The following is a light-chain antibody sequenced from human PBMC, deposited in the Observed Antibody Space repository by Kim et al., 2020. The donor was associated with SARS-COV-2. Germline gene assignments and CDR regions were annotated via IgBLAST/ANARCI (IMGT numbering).Light chain of an antibody. CDR1: SGSIASNY. Sequence: GKTVPISCTRSSGSIASNYVKWYQQRPGSAPTTVIYEDNQRPSGVPDRFSGSIDSSSNSASLTISGLKTEDEADYYCQSYDSSNYVFGTGTKVTVL. V-gene: IGLV6-57*03. CDR3: QSYDSSNYV. CDR2: EDN. J-gene: IGLJ1*01.